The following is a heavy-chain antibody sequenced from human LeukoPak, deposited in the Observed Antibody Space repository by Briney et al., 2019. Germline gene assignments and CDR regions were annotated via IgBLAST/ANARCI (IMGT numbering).Heavy chain of an antibody. CDR2: IYYGGNT. Sequence: SETLSLTCTVSGGSFSTTSYYWGRIRQPPGKGLEWIGSIYYGGNTYYNPSLKSRVTISADTSKNQFSLKLSSVTAADTAVYYCARRDYYDSDGYYYDYWGQGTLVTVSS. V-gene: IGHV4-39*01. CDR1: GGSFSTTSYY. CDR3: ARRDYYDSDGYYYDY. D-gene: IGHD3-22*01. J-gene: IGHJ4*02.